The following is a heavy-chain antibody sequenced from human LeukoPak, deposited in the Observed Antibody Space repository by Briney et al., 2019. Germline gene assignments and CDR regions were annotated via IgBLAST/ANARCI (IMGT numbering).Heavy chain of an antibody. Sequence: GGSLRLSCVGSGFAFHNYAMHWVRRPPGKGLEWVSAINWNSDTKAYADSVKGRFTITRDRARNSLYLQMDSLRPEDTALYYCAKDTGGNGAYFYAMDVWGQGTSVTVSS. D-gene: IGHD4-23*01. V-gene: IGHV3-9*01. J-gene: IGHJ6*02. CDR2: INWNSDTK. CDR3: AKDTGGNGAYFYAMDV. CDR1: GFAFHNYA.